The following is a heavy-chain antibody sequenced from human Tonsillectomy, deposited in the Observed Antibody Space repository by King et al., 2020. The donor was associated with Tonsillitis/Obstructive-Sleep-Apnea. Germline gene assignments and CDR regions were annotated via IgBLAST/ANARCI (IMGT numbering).Heavy chain of an antibody. Sequence: VQLVESGGGLVQPGGSLRLPCAASGFTFSSYEMNWVRQAPGKGLEWLSYIKSGGSNIYYADSVKGRFTISRDNAKNSLYLQMNSLRAEDTAVYYCARAGYCSGGNCYSTLFDYWGQGTLVTVSS. D-gene: IGHD2-15*01. CDR2: IKSGGSNI. J-gene: IGHJ4*02. V-gene: IGHV3-48*03. CDR3: ARAGYCSGGNCYSTLFDY. CDR1: GFTFSSYE.